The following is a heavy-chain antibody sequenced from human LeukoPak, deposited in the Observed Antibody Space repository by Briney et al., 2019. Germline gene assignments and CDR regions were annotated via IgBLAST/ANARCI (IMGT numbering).Heavy chain of an antibody. CDR1: GFIFNTYS. J-gene: IGHJ4*02. CDR2: ISSTTSYI. Sequence: GGSLRLSCAASGFIFNTYSMNWVRQAPGKGLEWVSSISSTTSYIFYADSVKGRFTISRDNAKNSLYLQMTSLRAEDTAVYYCAREILAVVDYWGQGTLVTVSS. V-gene: IGHV3-21*01. D-gene: IGHD6-19*01. CDR3: AREILAVVDY.